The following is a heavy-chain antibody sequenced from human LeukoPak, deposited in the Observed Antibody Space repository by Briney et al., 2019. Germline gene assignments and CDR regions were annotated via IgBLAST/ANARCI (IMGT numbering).Heavy chain of an antibody. J-gene: IGHJ4*02. V-gene: IGHV4-59*01. Sequence: PSETLSLTCTVSGGSMNNYYWSWIRQSPGKGLEWVGYTYHTGSATYKPSLKSRATLSLDTSKNQFSLRLNSVTAADTAVYYCARGRGDSKGTSFDFWGQGTLVTVSS. CDR1: GGSMNNYY. CDR3: ARGRGDSKGTSFDF. D-gene: IGHD3-22*01. CDR2: TYHTGSA.